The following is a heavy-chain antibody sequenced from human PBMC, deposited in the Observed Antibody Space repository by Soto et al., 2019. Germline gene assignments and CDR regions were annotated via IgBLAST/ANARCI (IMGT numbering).Heavy chain of an antibody. CDR3: AKSGGPTVTTSSGY. CDR1: GFTFSRYA. D-gene: IGHD4-17*01. CDR2: ISGSGGST. J-gene: IGHJ4*02. V-gene: IGHV3-23*01. Sequence: EVQLLDSGGGLVQPGGSLRLSCAASGFTFSRYAMSWVRQAPGKGLEWVSGISGSGGSTYYADSVKGRFTISRDNSKNTLYLQMNSLRAEDTAVYYCAKSGGPTVTTSSGYWGQGTLVTVSS.